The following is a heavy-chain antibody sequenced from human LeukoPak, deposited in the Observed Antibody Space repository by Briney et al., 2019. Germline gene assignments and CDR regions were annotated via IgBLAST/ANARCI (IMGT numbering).Heavy chain of an antibody. CDR2: ISSSSSYI. V-gene: IGHV3-21*04. CDR1: GFTFSSYS. Sequence: AGSLRLSCAASGFTFSSYSMNWVRQAPGKGLEWVSSISSSSSYIYYADSVKGRFTISRDNSENTLYLQMKSLRAEDTAVYYCARGDGYNFFDYWGQGALLAVSS. J-gene: IGHJ4*02. CDR3: ARGDGYNFFDY. D-gene: IGHD5-24*01.